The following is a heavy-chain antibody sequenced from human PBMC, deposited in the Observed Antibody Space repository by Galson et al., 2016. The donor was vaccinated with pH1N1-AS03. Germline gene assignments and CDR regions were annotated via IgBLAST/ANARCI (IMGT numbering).Heavy chain of an antibody. Sequence: SETLSLTCAVSGYSISSGYFWGWIRQPPGKGLEWIGSSYHGGNTYYNPPLESRLTISLDTSKNQFSLKMNSVTAADTAVYYCARGSSSDYWGQGTLVTVSS. V-gene: IGHV4-38-2*01. J-gene: IGHJ4*02. D-gene: IGHD6-6*01. CDR1: GYSISSGYF. CDR3: ARGSSSDY. CDR2: SYHGGNT.